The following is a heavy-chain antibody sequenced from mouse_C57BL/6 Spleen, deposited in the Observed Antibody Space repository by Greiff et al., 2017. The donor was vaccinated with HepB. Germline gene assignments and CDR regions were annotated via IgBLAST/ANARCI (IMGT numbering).Heavy chain of an antibody. CDR3: ARGYGSSLFDY. D-gene: IGHD1-1*01. CDR1: GYTFTGYN. J-gene: IGHJ2*01. Sequence: VQLQQSGPELVKPGASVKMSCKASGYTFTGYNMHWVKQRHGQGLEWIGYINPKNGGTSYNQKFKGKATLTVHNSSSTAYMELRSLTSEDSAVYYCARGYGSSLFDYWGQGTTLTVSS. V-gene: IGHV1-22*01. CDR2: INPKNGGT.